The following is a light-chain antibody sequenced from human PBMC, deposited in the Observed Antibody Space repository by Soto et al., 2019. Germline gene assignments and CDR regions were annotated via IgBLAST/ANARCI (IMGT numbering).Light chain of an antibody. J-gene: IGLJ3*02. CDR2: VNSDGSH. CDR3: QTWGTGIRV. V-gene: IGLV4-69*02. Sequence: QSVLTQSPSASASLGASVKLTCTLSSGHSIYAIAWHQQQPEKGPRYLMRVNSDGSHSKGDGIPDRFSGSSSGAERYLTISSLQPEDEADYYCQTWGTGIRVFGGGTKLTVL. CDR1: SGHSIYA.